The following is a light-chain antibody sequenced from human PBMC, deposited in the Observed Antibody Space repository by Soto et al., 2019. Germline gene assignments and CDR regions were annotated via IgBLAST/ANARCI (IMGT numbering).Light chain of an antibody. Sequence: EIVITQSPATLSVAPGERVTFSCRASQGVSRKLAWYQHKPGQAPRLLISGASTGATGIPARFSGSGSGTEFTLTISSLQSEDCAVYYCQQYGSSPLTFGGGTKVDI. V-gene: IGKV3-15*01. CDR1: QGVSRK. CDR2: GAS. J-gene: IGKJ4*01. CDR3: QQYGSSPLT.